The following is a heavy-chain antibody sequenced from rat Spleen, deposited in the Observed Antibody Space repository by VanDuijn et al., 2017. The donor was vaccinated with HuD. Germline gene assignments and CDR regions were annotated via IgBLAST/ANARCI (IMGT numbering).Heavy chain of an antibody. J-gene: IGHJ1*01. CDR2: INYDGRST. D-gene: IGHD3-8*01. CDR3: ARQSHYWYFDF. CDR1: GFTFSNYG. Sequence: EVQLVESGGGLVQPGRSLKLSCAASGFTFSNYGMAWVRQAPTKGLEWVATINYDGRSTFYRDSLRDRFTISRDNAKSTLYLQMDSLRSEDTATYYCARQSHYWYFDFWGPGTMVTVSS. V-gene: IGHV5-29*01.